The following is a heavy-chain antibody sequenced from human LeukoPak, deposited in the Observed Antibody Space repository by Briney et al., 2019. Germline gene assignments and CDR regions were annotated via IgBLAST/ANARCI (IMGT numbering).Heavy chain of an antibody. Sequence: GGSLRLSCAASGFTFSSYAMHWVRQAPGKGLEWVAVISYDGSNKYYAGSVKGRFTISRDNSKNTLYLQMNSLRAEDTAVYYCASDSSGYYYGDYWGQGTLVTVSS. CDR2: ISYDGSNK. V-gene: IGHV3-30-3*01. D-gene: IGHD3-22*01. CDR3: ASDSSGYYYGDY. J-gene: IGHJ4*02. CDR1: GFTFSSYA.